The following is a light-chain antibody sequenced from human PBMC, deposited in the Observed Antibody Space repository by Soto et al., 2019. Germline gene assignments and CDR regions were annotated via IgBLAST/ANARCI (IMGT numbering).Light chain of an antibody. J-gene: IGLJ1*01. CDR2: EDN. Sequence: NFMLTQPPSVSESPGKTVTISCTRSSGSIASNYVQWYQQRPGSAPTTVIYEDNESPSGVPDRFSGSIDRSSNSASLTISGLKTDDEADYYCQSYDSSRYVFGSGTKLTVL. CDR3: QSYDSSRYV. CDR1: SGSIASNY. V-gene: IGLV6-57*04.